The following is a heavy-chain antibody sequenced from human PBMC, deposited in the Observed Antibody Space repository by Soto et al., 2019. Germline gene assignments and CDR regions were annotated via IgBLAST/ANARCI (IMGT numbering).Heavy chain of an antibody. CDR2: INPNSGGT. CDR1: GYTFTGYY. Sequence: ASVKVSCKASGYTFTGYYMHWVRQAPGQGLEWMGWINPNSGGTNYAQKFQGWVTMTRDTSISTAYMELSRLRSDDTAVYYCARGGPTRGYSYGYNYYYYGMDVWGQGTTVTVSS. J-gene: IGHJ6*02. CDR3: ARGGPTRGYSYGYNYYYYGMDV. V-gene: IGHV1-2*04. D-gene: IGHD5-18*01.